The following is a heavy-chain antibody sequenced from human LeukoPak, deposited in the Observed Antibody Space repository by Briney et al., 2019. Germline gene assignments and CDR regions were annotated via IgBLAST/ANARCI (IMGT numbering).Heavy chain of an antibody. CDR1: GFTFSSYE. CDR3: ARAPALHSGYSAFDI. Sequence: AGGSLRLSCAASGFTFSSYERNWVRQAPGKGLEWVSYISSSGSTIYYADSVKGRFTMSRDKAKNSLYLQMNSLRAEDTAVYYCARAPALHSGYSAFDIWGQGKMVTVSS. D-gene: IGHD3-22*01. V-gene: IGHV3-48*03. J-gene: IGHJ3*02. CDR2: ISSSGSTI.